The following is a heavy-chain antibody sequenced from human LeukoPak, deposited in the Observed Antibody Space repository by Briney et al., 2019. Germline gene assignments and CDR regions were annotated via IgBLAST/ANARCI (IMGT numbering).Heavy chain of an antibody. V-gene: IGHV4-39*01. Sequence: PSETLSLTCTVSGGSIDSSSYYWDWIHQPPGKGLEWLGNIYYSGTTFYTSSLKSRVTISTDMSKNQFSLRLTSVTAADTAVYYCARQRADYFYHYMDVWGKGTTVIVSS. J-gene: IGHJ6*03. CDR3: ARQRADYFYHYMDV. CDR1: GGSIDSSSYY. CDR2: IYYSGTT.